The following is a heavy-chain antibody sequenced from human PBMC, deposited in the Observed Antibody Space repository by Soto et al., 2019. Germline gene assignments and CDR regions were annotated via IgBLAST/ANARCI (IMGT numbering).Heavy chain of an antibody. J-gene: IGHJ4*02. V-gene: IGHV3-33*01. D-gene: IGHD6-19*01. CDR1: GFTFSSYG. Sequence: QVQLVESGGGVVQPGRSLRLSCAASGFTFSSYGMHWVRQAPGKGLEWVAVIWYDGSNKYYADSVKGRFTISRDNSKNTLYLQMNSLRAEDTAVYYCARTNSSGFYFHYWGQGTLVTVSS. CDR3: ARTNSSGFYFHY. CDR2: IWYDGSNK.